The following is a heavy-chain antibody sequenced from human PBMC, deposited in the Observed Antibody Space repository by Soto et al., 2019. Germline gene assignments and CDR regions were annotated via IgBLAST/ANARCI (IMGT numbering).Heavy chain of an antibody. CDR2: LYPDGRA. CDR3: ARGLGQYSHDNRGYFHLDY. Sequence: GGALRLSCTASGFSVSSNYLTWVRQAPGKGLKWISVLYPDGRAYYADSVKGRFTLSTDNSENSVYLQMNSLTADDAAVYYCARGLGQYSHDNRGYFHLDYWGQGALVTVSS. V-gene: IGHV3-53*01. CDR1: GFSVSSNY. J-gene: IGHJ4*02. D-gene: IGHD3-22*01.